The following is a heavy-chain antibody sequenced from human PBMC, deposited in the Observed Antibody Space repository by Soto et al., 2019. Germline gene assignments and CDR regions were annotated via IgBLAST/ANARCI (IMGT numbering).Heavy chain of an antibody. V-gene: IGHV3-30*03. Sequence: QVQLVESGGGVVQPGRSLRLSCAASGFTFSSYGMHWVRQAPGKGLEWVAVISYDGSNKYYADSVKGRFTISRDTSKNSLYLQMNSLRAEDTAVYYCARSGDSSSRGWFDPWGQGTLVTVSS. CDR1: GFTFSSYG. J-gene: IGHJ5*02. CDR3: ARSGDSSSRGWFDP. D-gene: IGHD6-13*01. CDR2: ISYDGSNK.